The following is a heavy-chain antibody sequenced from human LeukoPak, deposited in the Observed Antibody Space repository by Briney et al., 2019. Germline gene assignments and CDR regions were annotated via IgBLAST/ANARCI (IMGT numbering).Heavy chain of an antibody. CDR3: ARDQSPYAFDI. Sequence: GGSLRLSCAASGFTFSDYYMSWIRQAPGKGLEWVSSISSSSSYIYYADSVKGRFTISRDNAKNSLYLQMNSLRAEDTAVYYCARDQSPYAFDIWGQGTMVTVSS. CDR2: ISSSSSYI. V-gene: IGHV3-11*06. CDR1: GFTFSDYY. J-gene: IGHJ3*02.